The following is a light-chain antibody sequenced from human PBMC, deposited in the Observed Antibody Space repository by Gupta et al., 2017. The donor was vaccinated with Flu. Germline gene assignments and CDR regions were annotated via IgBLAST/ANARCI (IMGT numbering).Light chain of an antibody. V-gene: IGLV1-40*02. J-gene: IGLJ1*01. CDR3: QSFDSILTASV. CDR1: NSNIGAGYD. CDR2: GNN. Sequence: QPVLTQPPSVSGAPGQGVTIPCTGRNSNIGAGYDVHWYQHLPVRVPKLLIYGNNNRPSGVPDRFSASKAGTFASLAITGLQAEDEPHYYCQSFDSILTASVFGTAS.